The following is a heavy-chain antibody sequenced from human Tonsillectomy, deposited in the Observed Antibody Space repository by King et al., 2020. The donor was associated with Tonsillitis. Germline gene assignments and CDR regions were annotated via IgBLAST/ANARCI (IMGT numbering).Heavy chain of an antibody. CDR1: GFSFDDYA. V-gene: IGHV3-43*02. J-gene: IGHJ4*02. CDR2: ISGDGDRT. D-gene: IGHD4-23*01. Sequence: VQLVESGGGVVQPGGSLRLSCAASGFSFDDYAMHWVRQAPGKGLEGVCRISGDGDRTYYAYCVKGRFTISRDNSKNSLYLQMNSLRTEDTAFYYCENGGLWGQGTLVTVSS. CDR3: ENGGL.